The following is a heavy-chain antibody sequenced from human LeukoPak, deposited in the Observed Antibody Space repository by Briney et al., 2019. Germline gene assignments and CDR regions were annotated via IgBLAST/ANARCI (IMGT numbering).Heavy chain of an antibody. CDR1: GYTFTSYD. D-gene: IGHD2-21*01. Sequence: ASVKVSCKASGYTFTSYDINWVRQATGQGLEWIGWMNPNSGNTGYAQKFQGRVTITRNTSISTAYMELSSLRSEDTAVYYCARGYCGGDCPDAFDIWGQGTMVTVSS. J-gene: IGHJ3*02. V-gene: IGHV1-8*01. CDR3: ARGYCGGDCPDAFDI. CDR2: MNPNSGNT.